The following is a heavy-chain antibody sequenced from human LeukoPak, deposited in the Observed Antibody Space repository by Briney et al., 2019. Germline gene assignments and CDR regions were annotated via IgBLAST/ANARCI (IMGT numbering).Heavy chain of an antibody. CDR2: INPHSGGT. V-gene: IGHV1-2*02. D-gene: IGHD2-21*02. Sequence: GASVKVSCKTSGYTFTAYYIQWVRQAPGQGLEWMGWINPHSGGTNYAQEFQGRVTMTRDTSISTAYMELSSLRPDDTAVYSCARGVTARGFYYYMDIWGNGTTVTISS. CDR3: ARGVTARGFYYYMDI. J-gene: IGHJ6*03. CDR1: GYTFTAYY.